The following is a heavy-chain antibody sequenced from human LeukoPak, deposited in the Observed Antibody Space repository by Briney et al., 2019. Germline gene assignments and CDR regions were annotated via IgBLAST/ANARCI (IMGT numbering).Heavy chain of an antibody. J-gene: IGHJ4*02. CDR2: INAGNGNT. CDR1: GFTFSSYW. V-gene: IGHV1-3*01. Sequence: GGSLRLSCAASGFTFSSYWMSWVRQAPGQRLEWMGWINAGNGNTKYSQKFQGRVTITRDTSASTAYMELSSLRSEDTAVYYCASCERRYSGSYYGDLTNWGQGTLVTVSS. D-gene: IGHD1-26*01. CDR3: ASCERRYSGSYYGDLTN.